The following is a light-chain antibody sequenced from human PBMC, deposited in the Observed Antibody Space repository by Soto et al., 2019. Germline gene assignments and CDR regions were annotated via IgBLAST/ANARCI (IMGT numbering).Light chain of an antibody. V-gene: IGKV1-39*01. Sequence: DIQMTQSPSSLSASVGDRVTITCRASQSISSYLYWYQQKTGKAPKLLIYAASSLQSGVPSRFSGSGSGTDFTLTISSLQPEDFATYYCQQSYSTPHVTFGGGTKVEIK. CDR3: QQSYSTPHVT. J-gene: IGKJ4*01. CDR1: QSISSY. CDR2: AAS.